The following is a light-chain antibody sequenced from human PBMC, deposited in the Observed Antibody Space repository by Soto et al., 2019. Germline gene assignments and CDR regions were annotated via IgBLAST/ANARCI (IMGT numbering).Light chain of an antibody. V-gene: IGKV3-11*01. CDR3: QQRYNRPPYT. CDR1: QTVSSY. CDR2: DSS. J-gene: IGKJ2*01. Sequence: EIVLTQSPATLSLSPGERATLSCRASQTVSSYVAWYQQRHGQAPRLVIYDSSNRAPGVPARFSGSGSGTHFTLTISSLEPEDSAVYYCQQRYNRPPYTFGQGTKLEIK.